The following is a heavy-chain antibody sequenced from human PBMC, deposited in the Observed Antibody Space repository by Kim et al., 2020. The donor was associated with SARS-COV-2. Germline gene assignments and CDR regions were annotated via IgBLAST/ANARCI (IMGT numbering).Heavy chain of an antibody. D-gene: IGHD3-10*01. J-gene: IGHJ5*02. CDR1: GFTFNDYW. CDR2: IKHDGSEK. Sequence: GGSLRLSCAACGFTFNDYWMTWIRQAPGKGLEWVAGIKHDGSEKLYVDSVKGRFTISRDNAKTSLYLQMNSRRVEDMAVYYCTRALSGSGRGFDPWGQG. CDR3: TRALSGSGRGFDP. V-gene: IGHV3-7*05.